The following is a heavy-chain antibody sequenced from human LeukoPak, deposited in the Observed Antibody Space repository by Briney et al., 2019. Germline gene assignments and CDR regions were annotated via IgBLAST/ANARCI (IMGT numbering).Heavy chain of an antibody. CDR1: GGSISSGGYY. V-gene: IGHV4-30-2*01. J-gene: IGHJ5*02. CDR3: ARSSTSSKPRSLYNWFDP. CDR2: IYHSGST. D-gene: IGHD2-2*01. Sequence: SETLSLTCTVSGGSISSGGYYWSWIRQPPGKGLEWIGYIYHSGSTYYNPSLKSRVTISVDRSKNQFSLKLSSVTAADTAVYYCARSSTSSKPRSLYNWFDPWGQGTLVTVSS.